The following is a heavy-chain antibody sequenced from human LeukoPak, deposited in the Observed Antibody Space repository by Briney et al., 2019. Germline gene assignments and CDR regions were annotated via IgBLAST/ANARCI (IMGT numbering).Heavy chain of an antibody. CDR1: GGSISSYY. CDR2: IYTSGST. Sequence: SETLSLTCTVSGGSISSYYWSWIRQPPGKGLEWIGYIYTSGSTNYNPSLKSRVTISVDTSKNQFSLRLSSVTAADTAVYYCAGYCTNGVCYGLDAFDIWGQGTMVTVSS. CDR3: AGYCTNGVCYGLDAFDI. V-gene: IGHV4-4*09. D-gene: IGHD2-8*01. J-gene: IGHJ3*02.